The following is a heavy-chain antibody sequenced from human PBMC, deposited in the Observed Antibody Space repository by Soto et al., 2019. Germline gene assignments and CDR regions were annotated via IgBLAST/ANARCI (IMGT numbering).Heavy chain of an antibody. CDR3: ARLRVLGQLVHAFDI. CDR2: IIPIFGTA. V-gene: IGHV1-69*13. Sequence: SGKVSCKASGGTFSSYAISWVRQAPGQGLEWMGGIIPIFGTANYAQKFQGRVTITADESTSTAYMELSSLRSEDTAVYYCARLRVLGQLVHAFDIWGQGTMVTVSS. CDR1: GGTFSSYA. J-gene: IGHJ3*02. D-gene: IGHD6-13*01.